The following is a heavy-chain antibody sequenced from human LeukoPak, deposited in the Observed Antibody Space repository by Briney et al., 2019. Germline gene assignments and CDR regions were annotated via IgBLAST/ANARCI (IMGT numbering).Heavy chain of an antibody. CDR1: GYTFTGYY. D-gene: IGHD2-2*01. CDR3: ARLPLHGGYCSSTSCYGGGAFDI. CDR2: INPNSGGT. V-gene: IGHV1-2*06. J-gene: IGHJ3*02. Sequence: ASVKVSCKASGYTFTGYYMHWVRQAPGQGLEWMGRINPNSGGTNYAQKFQGRVTMTRDTSISTAYMELSRLRSDDTAVYYCARLPLHGGYCSSTSCYGGGAFDIWGQGTMVTVSS.